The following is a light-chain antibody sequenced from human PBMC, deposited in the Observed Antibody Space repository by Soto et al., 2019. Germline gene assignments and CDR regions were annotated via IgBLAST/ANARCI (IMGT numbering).Light chain of an antibody. Sequence: EIVLTQSPATLSLSPGERATLSCGASQSVSSSYLAWYQQKPGLAPRLLMYDASGRATGIPDRFSGSVSGTDFTLTISRLEPEDFAVYCCQQYGSSPYTFGQGTMLEI. J-gene: IGKJ2*01. V-gene: IGKV3D-20*01. CDR2: DAS. CDR3: QQYGSSPYT. CDR1: QSVSSSY.